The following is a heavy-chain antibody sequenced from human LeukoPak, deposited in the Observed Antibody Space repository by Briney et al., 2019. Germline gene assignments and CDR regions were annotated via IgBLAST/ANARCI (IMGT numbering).Heavy chain of an antibody. CDR2: IYHSGST. J-gene: IGHJ5*02. D-gene: IGHD6-19*01. Sequence: SGTLSLTCAVSGGSISSSNWWRWVRQPPGKGLEWIGEIYHSGSTNYNPSLKSRVTISVDKSKNQFSLKLSSVTAADTAVYYCARGRTVAGTGNWFDPWGQGTLVTVSS. CDR3: ARGRTVAGTGNWFDP. CDR1: GGSISSSNW. V-gene: IGHV4-4*02.